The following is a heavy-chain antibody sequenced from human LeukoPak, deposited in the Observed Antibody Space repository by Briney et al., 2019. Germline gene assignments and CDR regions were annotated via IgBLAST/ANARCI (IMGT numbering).Heavy chain of an antibody. Sequence: PGGSLRLSCAASGFTFSSSPMTWGRQAPGKGLDWVSTLDGSGYNTYYADSVQGRFTISRDNSKNTLYLQMNSLRAEDTAVYYCTKDFGVTVGATMTWGQGTLVTVSS. CDR2: LDGSGYNT. CDR1: GFTFSSSP. D-gene: IGHD1-26*01. CDR3: TKDFGVTVGATMT. J-gene: IGHJ5*02. V-gene: IGHV3-23*01.